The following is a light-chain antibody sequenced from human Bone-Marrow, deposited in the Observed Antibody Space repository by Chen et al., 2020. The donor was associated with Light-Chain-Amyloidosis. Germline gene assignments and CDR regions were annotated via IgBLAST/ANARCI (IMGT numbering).Light chain of an antibody. V-gene: IGLV3-25*03. J-gene: IGLJ2*01. CDR1: DLPTKY. CDR2: RDT. CDR3: QSADSSGTYEVI. Sequence: SYELTQPPSVSVSPGQPARITCSGDDLPTKYAYWYQQKPGQAPVVVIHRDTERPAGIAERFSGSSSGTTATLTISGVQAEDEADYHCQSADSSGTYEVIFGGGTTLTVL.